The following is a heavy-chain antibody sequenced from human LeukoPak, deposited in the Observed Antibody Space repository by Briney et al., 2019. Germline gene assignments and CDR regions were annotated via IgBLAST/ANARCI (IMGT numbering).Heavy chain of an antibody. Sequence: ASVKVSCKASGYTFTGYYMHWVRQAPGRGLEWMGWINPNSGGTNYAQKFQGWVTMTRDTSISTAYMELSRLRSDDTAVYYCARDMGCSSTSCYASFDYWGQGTLVTVSS. J-gene: IGHJ4*02. D-gene: IGHD2-2*01. CDR1: GYTFTGYY. CDR3: ARDMGCSSTSCYASFDY. CDR2: INPNSGGT. V-gene: IGHV1-2*04.